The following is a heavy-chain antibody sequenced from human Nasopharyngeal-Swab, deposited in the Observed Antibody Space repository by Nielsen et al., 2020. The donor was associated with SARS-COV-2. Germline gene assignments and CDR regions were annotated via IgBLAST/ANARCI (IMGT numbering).Heavy chain of an antibody. J-gene: IGHJ6*02. CDR2: IYYSGST. D-gene: IGHD2-15*01. CDR3: ASLLRSYCSGGSCYPNGMDF. V-gene: IGHV4-59*01. CDR1: GGSISSYY. Sequence: SETLSLTCTVSGGSISSYYWSWIRQPPGQGLEWIGYIYYSGSTTYKPSLKSRVTISVDTSKNQFSLKRSSVTAADTAVYYCASLLRSYCSGGSCYPNGMDFWGQGTTVTVSS.